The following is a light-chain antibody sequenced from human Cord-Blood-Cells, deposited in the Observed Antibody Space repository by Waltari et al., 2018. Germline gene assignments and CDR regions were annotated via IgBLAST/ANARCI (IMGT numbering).Light chain of an antibody. Sequence: DIQMTQPPSSLSASVGDRVTITCRASPIISSYLNWYQQTPGKAPKLLIYAASSLQSGVPSRFNGSGSGTDFTLTISSLQPEDFATYYCQQSYSTLTFGQVTRLEIK. V-gene: IGKV1-39*01. J-gene: IGKJ5*01. CDR3: QQSYSTLT. CDR2: AAS. CDR1: PIISSY.